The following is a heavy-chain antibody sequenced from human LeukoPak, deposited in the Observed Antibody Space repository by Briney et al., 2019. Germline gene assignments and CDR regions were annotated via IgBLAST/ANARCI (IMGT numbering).Heavy chain of an antibody. V-gene: IGHV4-4*02. D-gene: IGHD1-26*01. CDR1: GGSISNNW. J-gene: IGHJ4*02. Sequence: SGTLSLTCAVTGGSISNNWWTWVRQPPGKGLEWIGEISQSARTNYNPSLKSRVTMSIDKSRNQFSLRMSSVTAADTAVYYCARVFSGGSYSGLDYWGQGTLATVSS. CDR3: ARVFSGGSYSGLDY. CDR2: ISQSART.